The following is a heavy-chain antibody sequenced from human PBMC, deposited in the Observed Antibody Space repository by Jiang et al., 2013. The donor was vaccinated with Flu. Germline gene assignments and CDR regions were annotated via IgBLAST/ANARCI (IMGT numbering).Heavy chain of an antibody. D-gene: IGHD3-22*01. CDR2: IIPIFGTA. CDR3: ASREVKYYYDSSGYYYYYYGMDV. J-gene: IGHJ6*02. V-gene: IGHV1-69*06. CDR1: GGTFSSYA. Sequence: SGAEVKKPGSSVKVSCKASGGTFSSYAISWVRQAPGQGLEWMGGIIPIFGTANYAQKFQGRVTITADKSTSTAYMELSSLRSEDTAVYYCASREVKYYYDSSGYYYYYYGMDVWGQGTTVTVSS.